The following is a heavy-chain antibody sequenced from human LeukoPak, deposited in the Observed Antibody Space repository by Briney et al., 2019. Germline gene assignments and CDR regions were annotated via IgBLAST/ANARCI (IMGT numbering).Heavy chain of an antibody. J-gene: IGHJ4*02. CDR3: AHLSGGTFDY. V-gene: IGHV3-53*01. Sequence: PGGSLRLSCAGSGFVVTANYLAWARQAPGKGLEWVSTISIGGDTYYGDSVKGRSAISRDESTNTLSLHLDSLRVEDMGVYYCAHLSGGTFDYWGQGTQVTVAS. CDR2: ISIGGDT. D-gene: IGHD2/OR15-2a*01. CDR1: GFVVTANY.